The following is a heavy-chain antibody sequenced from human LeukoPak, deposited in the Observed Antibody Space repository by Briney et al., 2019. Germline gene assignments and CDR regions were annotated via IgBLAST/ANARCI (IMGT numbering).Heavy chain of an antibody. CDR1: GGSISSGGYS. J-gene: IGHJ4*02. CDR3: ASGYPADCFDY. V-gene: IGHV4-30-2*01. D-gene: IGHD5-18*01. Sequence: SETLSLTCAVSGGSISSGGYSWSWIRQPPGKGLEWIGYIYHSGSTYYNPSLKSRVTISVDRSKNQFSLKLSSVTTADTAVYYCASGYPADCFDYWGQGTLVTVSS. CDR2: IYHSGST.